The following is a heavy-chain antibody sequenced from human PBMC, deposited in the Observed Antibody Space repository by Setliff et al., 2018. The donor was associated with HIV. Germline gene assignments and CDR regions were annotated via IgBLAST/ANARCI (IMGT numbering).Heavy chain of an antibody. V-gene: IGHV3-30*18. CDR3: AKDGSMVRGVPQN. CDR1: EFPFSSHT. Sequence: GGSLRLSCAASEFPFSSHTMHWVRQAPGKGLEWVGVISYDGSNKYYADSVKGRFTISRDNSKNTLYLQMNSLRAEDTAVYYCAKDGSMVRGVPQNWGQGTLVTVSS. J-gene: IGHJ4*02. CDR2: ISYDGSNK. D-gene: IGHD3-10*01.